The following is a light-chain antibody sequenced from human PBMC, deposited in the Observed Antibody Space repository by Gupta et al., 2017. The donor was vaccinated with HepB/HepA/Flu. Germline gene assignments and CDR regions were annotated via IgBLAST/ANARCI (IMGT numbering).Light chain of an antibody. Sequence: QSPLTQPASVSGSPGQSITISCTGSNSDVGDYNYVSWYQQHPGKAPKLLIFDVSNRPSGVSNRFSGSKSGNTASLSISGLQTEDEADYYCSSSSSSSTRVFGTGTKVTVL. CDR3: SSSSSSSTRV. CDR2: DVS. J-gene: IGLJ1*01. CDR1: NSDVGDYNY. V-gene: IGLV2-14*01.